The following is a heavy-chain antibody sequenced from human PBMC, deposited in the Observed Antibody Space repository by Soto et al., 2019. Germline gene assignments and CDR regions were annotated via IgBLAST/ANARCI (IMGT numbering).Heavy chain of an antibody. J-gene: IGHJ3*02. V-gene: IGHV1-58*02. CDR2: IVVGSGNT. D-gene: IGHD5-12*01. Sequence: SVTVSCTAPGFTFTTSAIQWVQPARGQRLEWIGWIVVGSGNTNYAQKFQERVSITRDMSTRTAYMELSSLRSEDTALYYCAAGVTYDGTLHIWGQGTLVT. CDR3: AAGVTYDGTLHI. CDR1: GFTFTTSA.